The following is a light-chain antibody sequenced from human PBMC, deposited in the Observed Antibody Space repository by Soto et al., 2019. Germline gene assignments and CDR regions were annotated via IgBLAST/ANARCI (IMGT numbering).Light chain of an antibody. J-gene: IGKJ1*01. Sequence: IQMTQSPASLSASVGDRVTMSCLACHSIGRNLNWYQQKPGKAPTLLMFTSSNLQSGVPSRFSGSGSGTDFILTISSLQPEDFATYYCQQSYSTPPTFGQGTKVAI. CDR1: HSIGRN. CDR3: QQSYSTPPT. V-gene: IGKV1-39*01. CDR2: TSS.